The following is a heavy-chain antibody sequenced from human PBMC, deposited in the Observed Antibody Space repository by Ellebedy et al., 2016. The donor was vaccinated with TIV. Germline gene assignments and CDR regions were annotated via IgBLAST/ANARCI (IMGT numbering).Heavy chain of an antibody. V-gene: IGHV3-7*01. J-gene: IGHJ4*02. CDR1: AFSFTSYW. Sequence: PGGSLRLSCAASAFSFTSYWMSWVPQAPGKGMELVASIKQEGYETRYVDSVKGRFTISRDNVKNSLYLQLSSLRAEDTAVYYCARARYSSGWLDYWGQGTLVTVSS. CDR2: IKQEGYET. CDR3: ARARYSSGWLDY. D-gene: IGHD6-19*01.